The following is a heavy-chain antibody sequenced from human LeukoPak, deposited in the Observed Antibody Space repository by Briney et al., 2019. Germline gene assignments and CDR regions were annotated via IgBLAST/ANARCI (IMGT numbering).Heavy chain of an antibody. D-gene: IGHD2/OR15-2a*01. V-gene: IGHV5-51*01. J-gene: IGHJ4*02. CDR2: IYPDDSVT. CDR3: ARLSTFPDF. Sequence: GESLKISCKGSGYSFTNYWIAWVRQMPGKSLEWMGIIYPDDSVTRYSPSFQGQVTISADRSISTAYLQWSSLKASDTAMYYCARLSTFPDFWGQGTLVTVSS. CDR1: GYSFTNYW.